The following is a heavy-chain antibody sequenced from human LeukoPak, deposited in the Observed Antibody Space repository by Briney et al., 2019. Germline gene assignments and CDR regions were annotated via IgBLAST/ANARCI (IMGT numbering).Heavy chain of an antibody. CDR1: GYTFTSYG. CDR3: ARGRRSGGSCPLDY. J-gene: IGHJ4*02. CDR2: INPNSGGT. V-gene: IGHV1-2*02. Sequence: ASVKVSCKASGYTFTSYGISWVRQAPGQGLEWMGWINPNSGGTNYAQKFQGRVTMTRDTSISTAYMELSRLRSDDTAVYYCARGRRSGGSCPLDYWGQGTLVTVSS. D-gene: IGHD2-15*01.